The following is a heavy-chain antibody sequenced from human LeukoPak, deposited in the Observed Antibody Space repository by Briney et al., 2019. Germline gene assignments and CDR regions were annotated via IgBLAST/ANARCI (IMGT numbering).Heavy chain of an antibody. CDR2: INSDGTST. CDR3: ARAGTKYGDYPLYYYGMDV. CDR1: GFTFSSYS. V-gene: IGHV3-74*01. Sequence: GGSLRLSCAASGFTFSSYSMNWVRQAPGKGLVWVSRINSDGTSTSHADSVKGRFTISRDNAKNTLYLQMNSLRAEDTAVYYCARAGTKYGDYPLYYYGMDVWGQGTTVTVSS. J-gene: IGHJ6*02. D-gene: IGHD4-17*01.